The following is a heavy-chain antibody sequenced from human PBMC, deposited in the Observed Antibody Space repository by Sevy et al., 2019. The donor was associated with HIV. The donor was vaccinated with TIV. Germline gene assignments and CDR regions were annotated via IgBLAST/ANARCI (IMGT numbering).Heavy chain of an antibody. D-gene: IGHD3-3*01. J-gene: IGHJ6*02. V-gene: IGHV3-48*02. CDR3: AREPLEWSTHKRGYYYYYGMDV. CDR2: ISSSSSTI. CDR1: GFTFSSYS. Sequence: GGSLRLSCAASGFTFSSYSMNWVRQAPGQGLKWVSYISSSSSTIYYADSVKGRFTISRDNAKNSLYLQMNSLRDEDTAVYYCAREPLEWSTHKRGYYYYYGMDVWGQGTTVTVSS.